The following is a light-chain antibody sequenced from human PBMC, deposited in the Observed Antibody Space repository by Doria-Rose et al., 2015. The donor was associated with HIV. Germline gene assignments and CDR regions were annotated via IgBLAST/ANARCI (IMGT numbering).Light chain of an antibody. CDR2: DGS. CDR1: QSFSSTY. V-gene: IGKV3-20*01. Sequence: TQSPGTLSLSPGERATLSCRASQSFSSTYLAWYQQKPGQAPSLLIYDGSTRSTGIPDRFSASGSGTDFTLTINRLEPKDFALDYGHQYGTSWTFGQGTKVEI. J-gene: IGKJ1*01. CDR3: HQYGTSWT.